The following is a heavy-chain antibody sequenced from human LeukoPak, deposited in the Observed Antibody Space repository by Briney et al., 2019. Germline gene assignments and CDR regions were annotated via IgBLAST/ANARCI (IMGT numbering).Heavy chain of an antibody. Sequence: GGSLRLSCAASGFTFSSYSMNWVRQAPGKGLEWVSSISSSSSYIYYADSVKGRFTISRDNAENSLYLQMNSLRAEDTAVYYCARDDPASAFDIWGQGTMVTVSS. CDR3: ARDDPASAFDI. CDR1: GFTFSSYS. CDR2: ISSSSSYI. J-gene: IGHJ3*02. V-gene: IGHV3-21*01.